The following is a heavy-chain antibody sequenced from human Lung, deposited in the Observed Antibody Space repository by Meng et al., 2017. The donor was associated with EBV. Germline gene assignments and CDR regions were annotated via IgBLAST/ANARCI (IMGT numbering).Heavy chain of an antibody. D-gene: IGHD1-26*01. V-gene: IGHV4-30-4*01. CDR3: GVGLGSYNSH. J-gene: IGHJ4*02. CDR1: GGSGRSGGYY. CDR2: IYSSGST. Sequence: QVQLPKPGPGLVKPSQTLSLTWAVSGGSGRSGGYYWSWIRQPPGKGLEWIGYIYSSGSTYYNPSLKSRASISIDTSKNQFSLKVTSPTAADTAVYYCGVGLGSYNSHWGQGTLVTVSS.